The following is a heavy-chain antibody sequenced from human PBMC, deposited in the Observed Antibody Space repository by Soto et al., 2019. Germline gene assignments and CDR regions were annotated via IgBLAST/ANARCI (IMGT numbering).Heavy chain of an antibody. CDR2: ISGSGGST. CDR1: GFTFSSYA. V-gene: IGHV3-23*01. J-gene: IGHJ4*02. D-gene: IGHD4-4*01. Sequence: AGGSLRLSCAASGFTFSSYAMSWVRQAPGKGLEWVSAISGSGGSTYYADSVKGRFTISRDNSKNTLYLQMNSLRAEDTAVYYCAKGSVTREVRYYYWGQRTLVTVSS. CDR3: AKGSVTREVRYYY.